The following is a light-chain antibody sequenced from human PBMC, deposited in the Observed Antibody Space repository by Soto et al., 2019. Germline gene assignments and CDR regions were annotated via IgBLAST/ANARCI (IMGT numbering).Light chain of an antibody. CDR3: QQCYSTPYT. V-gene: IGKV1-39*01. CDR1: QSISSN. Sequence: DIQMTQSPSSLSVSVGDRATITCRASQSISSNLNWYQQKPGKAPKLLIYAASSMPSGIPARFSGSGSGTDFTLTISSLQPEDFATYYCQQCYSTPYTFGQGTKLEIK. CDR2: AAS. J-gene: IGKJ2*01.